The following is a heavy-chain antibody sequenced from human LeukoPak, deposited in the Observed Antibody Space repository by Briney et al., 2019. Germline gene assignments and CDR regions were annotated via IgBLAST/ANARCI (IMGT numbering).Heavy chain of an antibody. CDR3: ARSTTRTTVVTRGLYYFDY. Sequence: ASVKVSCKASGYTFTGYYMHWVRQAPGQGLEWMGWNNPNSGGTNYAQKFQGRVTMTRDTSISTAYMELSRLRSDDTAVYYCARSTTRTTVVTRGLYYFDYWGQGTLVTVSS. D-gene: IGHD4-23*01. CDR2: NNPNSGGT. J-gene: IGHJ4*02. V-gene: IGHV1-2*02. CDR1: GYTFTGYY.